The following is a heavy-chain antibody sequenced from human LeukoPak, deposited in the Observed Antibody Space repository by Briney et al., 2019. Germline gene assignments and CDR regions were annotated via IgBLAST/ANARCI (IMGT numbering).Heavy chain of an antibody. Sequence: GESLKISCKGSGYSFTSYWINWVRQTPGKGLEWMGRIDPSDSYTNYSPSFQGHVTISADKSISTAYLQWSSLKASDTAMYYCAREYSYGYTVIGPWGQGTLVTVSS. CDR1: GYSFTSYW. CDR2: IDPSDSYT. D-gene: IGHD5-18*01. CDR3: AREYSYGYTVIGP. V-gene: IGHV5-10-1*01. J-gene: IGHJ5*02.